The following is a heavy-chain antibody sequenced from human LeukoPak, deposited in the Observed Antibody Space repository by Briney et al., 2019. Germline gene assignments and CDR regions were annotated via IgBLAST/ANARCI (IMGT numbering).Heavy chain of an antibody. CDR1: GFTFDDYA. Sequence: HPGRSLRLSCAASGFTFDDYAMHWVRQAPGKGLEWVSGISWNSGSIGYVDSVKGRFTISRDNAKISLYLQMNSLRAEDTALYYCARGDGYNPRPMDVWGKGTTVTVSS. CDR3: ARGDGYNPRPMDV. V-gene: IGHV3-9*01. D-gene: IGHD5-24*01. J-gene: IGHJ6*03. CDR2: ISWNSGSI.